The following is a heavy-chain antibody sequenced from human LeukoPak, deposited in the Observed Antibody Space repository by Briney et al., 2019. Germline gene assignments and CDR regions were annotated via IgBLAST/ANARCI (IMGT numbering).Heavy chain of an antibody. D-gene: IGHD1-14*01. CDR1: GFTFSSYA. CDR3: AREVLDSITSGWYLDL. V-gene: IGHV3-13*01. CDR2: IGVGGDT. Sequence: GGSLRLSCAASGFTFSSYAMSWVRQGRGKGLEWVSAIGVGGDTYYADSVKGRVTISRENAKNSLYLQVNSLRVEDTAVYYCAREVLDSITSGWYLDLWGRGTLVTVSS. J-gene: IGHJ2*01.